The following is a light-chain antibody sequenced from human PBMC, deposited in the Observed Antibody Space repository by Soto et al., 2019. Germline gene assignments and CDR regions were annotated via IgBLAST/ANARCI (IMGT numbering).Light chain of an antibody. CDR1: NIDTKS. Sequence: SSELTQPPSVSVAPGQTAKITCAGDNIDTKSMHWYQQRPGQAPVLVVHDDTDRAAGIPERFSGSKSGGTATLTISRVEAGDEADYYCQVWDIITYHVVFGGGTKVTVL. CDR3: QVWDIITYHVV. J-gene: IGLJ2*01. V-gene: IGLV3-21*02. CDR2: DDT.